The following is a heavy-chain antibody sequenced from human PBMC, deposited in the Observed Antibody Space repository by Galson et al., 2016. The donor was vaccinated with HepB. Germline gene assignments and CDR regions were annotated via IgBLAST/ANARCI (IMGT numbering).Heavy chain of an antibody. Sequence: SLRLSCAASGFTFSRYSMNWVRQAPGTGLEWVSSISSDSNYIYYADSVRSRFTISRDNAKNSLYLQMNSLRAEDTAVYYCTRRYYYGYSGHPFDYWGQGTLVTVSS. V-gene: IGHV3-21*01. CDR2: ISSDSNYI. D-gene: IGHD3-10*01. CDR1: GFTFSRYS. J-gene: IGHJ4*02. CDR3: TRRYYYGYSGHPFDY.